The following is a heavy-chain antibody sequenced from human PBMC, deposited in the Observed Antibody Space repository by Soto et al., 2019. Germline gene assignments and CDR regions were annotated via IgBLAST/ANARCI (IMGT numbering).Heavy chain of an antibody. CDR2: ISSSGSTI. CDR3: AKAVAGTFYFDY. D-gene: IGHD6-19*01. J-gene: IGHJ4*02. V-gene: IGHV3-48*03. Sequence: PGGSLRLACAASGFTFSSYEMNWVGQAPGKGLEWVSYISSSGSTIYYADSVKGRFTISRDNAKNSLYLQMNSLRAEDTAVYYCAKAVAGTFYFDYWGQGTPVTVSS. CDR1: GFTFSSYE.